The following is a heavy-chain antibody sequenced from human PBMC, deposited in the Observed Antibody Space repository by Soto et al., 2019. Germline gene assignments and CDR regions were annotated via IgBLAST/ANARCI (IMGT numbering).Heavy chain of an antibody. CDR1: GGSISSSSYY. J-gene: IGHJ4*02. V-gene: IGHV4-39*02. CDR3: ARDPESGSGID. Sequence: QLQLQESGPGLVKPSETLSLTCTVSGGSISSSSYYWGWIRQPPGKGLEWIGSIYYSGSTYYNPSLKSRVTLSVDTSKNQFSLKLSSVTAADTAVYYCARDPESGSGIDWGQGTLVTVSS. D-gene: IGHD3-10*01. CDR2: IYYSGST.